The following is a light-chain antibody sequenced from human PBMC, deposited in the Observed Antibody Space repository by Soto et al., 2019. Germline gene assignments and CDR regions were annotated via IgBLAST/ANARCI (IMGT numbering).Light chain of an antibody. J-gene: IGLJ2*01. CDR2: EVT. Sequence: QSVLTQPASVSGSPGQSITISCSGTSSDVGAHDFVSWYHHHPDKAPKVIIFEVTKRPSGVSDRFSGSKTGNTASLTISGLQAEDEADYYCNSYTLSKTVIFGGGTKLTVL. CDR1: SSDVGAHDF. V-gene: IGLV2-14*01. CDR3: NSYTLSKTVI.